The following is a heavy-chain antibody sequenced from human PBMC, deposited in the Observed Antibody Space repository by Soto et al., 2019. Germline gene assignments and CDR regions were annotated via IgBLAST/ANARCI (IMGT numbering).Heavy chain of an antibody. Sequence: SETLSLTCTVSGGSVSSYSWTWVRQPPGRGLEWIGYVYYSGSTHYNPSLKSRVTISLDTSKNQFSLKLTSVTAADTAMYFCASSPPAMVAPNIWGQGTLVTVSS. CDR3: ASSPPAMVAPNI. CDR2: VYYSGST. V-gene: IGHV4-59*02. J-gene: IGHJ4*02. D-gene: IGHD5-18*01. CDR1: GGSVSSYS.